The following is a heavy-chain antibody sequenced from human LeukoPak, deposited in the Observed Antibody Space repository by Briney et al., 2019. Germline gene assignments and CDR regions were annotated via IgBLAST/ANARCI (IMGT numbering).Heavy chain of an antibody. V-gene: IGHV4-59*03. CDR2: IYSSGSA. J-gene: IGHJ5*02. CDR1: GGSISGYY. CDR3: ARLHASRAEEFDP. Sequence: PSETLSLTCTVSGGSISGYYWSWIRQPPGKGLEWIGYIYSSGSASHNPSLISRVTILVDTSKNQFPLTLTSVTAADTAVYYCARLHASRAEEFDPWGQGTLVTVSS. D-gene: IGHD3-16*01.